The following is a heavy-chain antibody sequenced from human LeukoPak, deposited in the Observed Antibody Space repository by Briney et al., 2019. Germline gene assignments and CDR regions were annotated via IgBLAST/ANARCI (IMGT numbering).Heavy chain of an antibody. V-gene: IGHV1-18*01. CDR1: GYTFTSYG. CDR2: ISAYNGNK. J-gene: IGHJ3*02. D-gene: IGHD3-22*01. CDR3: ARSATMIVVAIGAFDI. Sequence: SSVKVSCKPSGYTFTSYGISWVRQAPGQGLEWMGWISAYNGNKNYAQKLQGRVTMTTDTSTSTAYMELRSLRSDDTAVYYCARSATMIVVAIGAFDIWGQGTMVTVSS.